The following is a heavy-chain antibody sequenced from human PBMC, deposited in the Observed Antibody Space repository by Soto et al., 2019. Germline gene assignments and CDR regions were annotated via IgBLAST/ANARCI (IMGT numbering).Heavy chain of an antibody. Sequence: SVKVSCKASGCAFSSYAISWVRQAPGQGLEWMGGIIPIFGTANYAQKFQGRVTITADESTSTAYMELSSLRSEDTAVYYCARALRGEMRAARTHHVMDVCAQRTTVTVCS. J-gene: IGHJ6*02. D-gene: IGHD6-6*01. CDR1: GCAFSSYA. V-gene: IGHV1-69*13. CDR2: IIPIFGTA. CDR3: ARALRGEMRAARTHHVMDV.